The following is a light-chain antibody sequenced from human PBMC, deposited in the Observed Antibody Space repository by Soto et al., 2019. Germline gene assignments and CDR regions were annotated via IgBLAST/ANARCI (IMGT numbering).Light chain of an antibody. CDR3: AAWDESPNVPV. Sequence: QSVLTQPPSASGTPGQRVTISCSGSNSNIGRNTVNWYQQLPGAAPSLLIYSHNQRPSGVPDRFSGSKSGTSASLAISGLQSEDEADYYCAAWDESPNVPVFGGGTKLTVL. V-gene: IGLV1-44*01. CDR1: NSNIGRNT. J-gene: IGLJ3*02. CDR2: SHN.